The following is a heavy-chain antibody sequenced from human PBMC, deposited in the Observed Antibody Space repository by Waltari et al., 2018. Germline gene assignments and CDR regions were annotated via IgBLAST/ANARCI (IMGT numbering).Heavy chain of an antibody. CDR3: ARGGKDGSWDY. Sequence: EVRLVESGGGLVQPGGSLRLSCATSGFSFSDYWMSWVRQAPGKGRGWVALIKQGGSEKFYVDSVKGRFTISRDDADNSLFLQMDSLRADDTAVYYCARGGKDGSWDYWGQGTLVPVSP. D-gene: IGHD3-10*01. CDR1: GFSFSDYW. J-gene: IGHJ4*02. V-gene: IGHV3-7*01. CDR2: IKQGGSEK.